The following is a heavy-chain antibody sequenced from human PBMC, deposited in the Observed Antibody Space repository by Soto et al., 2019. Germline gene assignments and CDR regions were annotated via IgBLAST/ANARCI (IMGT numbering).Heavy chain of an antibody. CDR2: ISYDGSNK. CDR3: ARESSGWSGNAFDI. J-gene: IGHJ3*02. V-gene: IGHV3-30-3*01. D-gene: IGHD6-19*01. CDR1: GFTFSSYA. Sequence: QVQLVESGGGVVQPGRSLRLSCAASGFTFSSYAMHWVRQAPGKGLEWVAVISYDGSNKYYAESVKGRFTISRDNSKNTLYLQMNSLRAEDTAVYYCARESSGWSGNAFDIWGQGTMVTVSS.